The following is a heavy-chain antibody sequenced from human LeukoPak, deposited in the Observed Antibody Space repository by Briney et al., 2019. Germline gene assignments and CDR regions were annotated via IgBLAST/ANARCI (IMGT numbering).Heavy chain of an antibody. CDR2: ISGSGGST. Sequence: PGGSLRLSCAASGFTLSSYAMSWVRQAPGKGLEWVSAISGSGGSTYYADSVKGRFTISRDNSKNTLYLQMNSLRAEDTAVYYCAKDRGLGYDSSGYDYWGQGTLVTVSS. V-gene: IGHV3-23*01. J-gene: IGHJ4*02. D-gene: IGHD3-22*01. CDR3: AKDRGLGYDSSGYDY. CDR1: GFTLSSYA.